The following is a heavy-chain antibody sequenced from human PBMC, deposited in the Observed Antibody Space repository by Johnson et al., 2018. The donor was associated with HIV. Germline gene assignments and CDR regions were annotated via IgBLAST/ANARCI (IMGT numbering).Heavy chain of an antibody. Sequence: QEKLVESGGGVVQPGRSLRLSCAASGFTFSSYGMHWVRQAPGKGLEWVAVISYDGSDKYYADAVKGRFTISRDNSKNTLYLQMNSLRADDTAVYYCATNTVVRGIIITYHSFDIWGQGTMVTVSS. V-gene: IGHV3-30*03. J-gene: IGHJ3*02. D-gene: IGHD3-10*01. CDR1: GFTFSSYG. CDR3: ATNTVVRGIIITYHSFDI. CDR2: ISYDGSDK.